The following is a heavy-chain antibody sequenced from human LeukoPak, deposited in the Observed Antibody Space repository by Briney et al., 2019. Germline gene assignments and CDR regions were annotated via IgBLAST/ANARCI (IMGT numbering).Heavy chain of an antibody. CDR2: IYSGGST. J-gene: IGHJ4*02. V-gene: IGHV3-53*01. CDR1: GFNFGDYY. D-gene: IGHD2-2*01. CDR3: ARDLRVGSTYAYYFDY. Sequence: TGGSLRLSCAASGFNFGDYYMGWIRQAPGKGLEWVSVIYSGGSTYYSDSVKGRFTISRDNSKNTVYLQMNSLKAEDTAVYYCARDLRVGSTYAYYFDYWGQGTLVTVSS.